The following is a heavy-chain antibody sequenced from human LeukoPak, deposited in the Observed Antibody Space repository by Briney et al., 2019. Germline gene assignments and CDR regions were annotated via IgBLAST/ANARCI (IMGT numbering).Heavy chain of an antibody. CDR1: GFTFSNYA. CDR3: ARESISSGLDY. V-gene: IGHV3-21*01. J-gene: IGHJ4*02. D-gene: IGHD3-22*01. CDR2: ISSSSSYI. Sequence: GGSLRLSCEASGFTFSNYAMSWVRQAPGKGLEWVSSISSSSSYIYYADSVKGRFTISRDNAKNSLYLQMNSLRAEDTAVYYCARESISSGLDYWGQGTLVTVSS.